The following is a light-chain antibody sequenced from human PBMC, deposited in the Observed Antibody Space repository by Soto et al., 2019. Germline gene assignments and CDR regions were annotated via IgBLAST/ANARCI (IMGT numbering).Light chain of an antibody. V-gene: IGKV3-20*01. J-gene: IGKJ5*01. CDR3: QQYGTSPIT. Sequence: ENVLTQSPGTLSLSPGERATLSCRASQTVSSYLTWYQQRPGQAPRLLISGASRRATGIPDRFSGSGSGTDFTLPISRLEPEDFALYYCQQYGTSPITFGQGTRLEI. CDR2: GAS. CDR1: QTVSSY.